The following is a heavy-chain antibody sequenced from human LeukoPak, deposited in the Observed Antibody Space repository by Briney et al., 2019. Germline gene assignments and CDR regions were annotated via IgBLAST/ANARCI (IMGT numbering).Heavy chain of an antibody. CDR3: ARVSATTEGIDY. D-gene: IGHD4-17*01. J-gene: IGHJ4*02. Sequence: SVKVSCTTSGDTFSAYTIAWVRQDPGQGLEWMGRINPLLDVEDYAEKFQGRVTMTADRSTKTAYMELRNLKSEDTAVYYCARVSATTEGIDYWGQGTLVTVSS. CDR2: INPLLDVE. V-gene: IGHV1-69*02. CDR1: GDTFSAYT.